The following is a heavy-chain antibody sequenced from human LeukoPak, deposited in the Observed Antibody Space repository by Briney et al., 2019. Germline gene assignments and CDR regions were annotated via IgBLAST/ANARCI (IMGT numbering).Heavy chain of an antibody. V-gene: IGHV1-2*02. J-gene: IGHJ4*02. CDR3: ARALGIWFGESNFDY. CDR1: GYTFTGYY. CDR2: INPNSGGT. D-gene: IGHD3-10*01. Sequence: ASVKVSCKASGYTFTGYYMHWERQAPGQGLEWMGWINPNSGGTNYAQKFQGRVTMTRDTSISTAYMELSRLRSDDTAVYYCARALGIWFGESNFDYWGQGTLVTVSS.